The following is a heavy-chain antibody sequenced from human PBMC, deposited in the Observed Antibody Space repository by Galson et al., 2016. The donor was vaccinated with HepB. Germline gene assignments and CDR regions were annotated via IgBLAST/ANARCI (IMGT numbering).Heavy chain of an antibody. CDR3: ARDPWGDY. V-gene: IGHV3-48*02. CDR1: GFTFNTYS. J-gene: IGHJ4*02. Sequence: SLRLSCAASGFTFNTYSMNWVRQAPGKGLEWVSHISSSSSTIKYADSGKGRFTISRDNAKNSLYLQMNSLRDEDTAVDYCARDPWGDYWGQGTLVTVSS. D-gene: IGHD1-26*01. CDR2: ISSSSSTI.